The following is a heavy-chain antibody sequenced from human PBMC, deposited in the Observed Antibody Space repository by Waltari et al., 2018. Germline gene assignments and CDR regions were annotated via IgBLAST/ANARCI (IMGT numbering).Heavy chain of an antibody. Sequence: QVQLVQSGAEVKKPGASVKVSCKASGYIFTSYDINWVRQATGQGLEWMGWMNANSGHTGYAQTFQGRITLTMNTSISTAYRELSSLRSDDTAVYYCARPQTISTSWLASWGQGTLVTVSS. D-gene: IGHD2-2*01. J-gene: IGHJ5*01. V-gene: IGHV1-8*02. CDR1: GYIFTSYD. CDR2: MNANSGHT. CDR3: ARPQTISTSWLAS.